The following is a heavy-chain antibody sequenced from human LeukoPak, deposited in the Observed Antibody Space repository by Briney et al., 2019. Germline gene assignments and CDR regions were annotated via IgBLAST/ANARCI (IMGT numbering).Heavy chain of an antibody. J-gene: IGHJ4*02. CDR1: GYTFTSYG. CDR2: ISAYNGNT. Sequence: RASVKVSCKASGYTFTSYGISWVRQAPGQGLEWMGWISAYNGNTNYAQKLQGRVTMTTDTSTSTAYMELRSLRSDDTAVYYCARAYLDSSSWYADYWGQGTLVTVSS. V-gene: IGHV1-18*01. D-gene: IGHD6-13*01. CDR3: ARAYLDSSSWYADY.